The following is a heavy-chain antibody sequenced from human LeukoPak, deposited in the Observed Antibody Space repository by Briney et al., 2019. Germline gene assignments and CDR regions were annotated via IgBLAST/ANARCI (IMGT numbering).Heavy chain of an antibody. CDR2: ISAYNGNT. V-gene: IGHV1-18*01. D-gene: IGHD3-3*01. J-gene: IGHJ6*03. CDR1: GYIFTSYG. CDR3: ARDGAELPDFWSSLKPDYYYYYMDV. Sequence: GASVKVPCKASGYIFTSYGISWVRQAPGQGLEWMGWISAYNGNTNYPQKFQGRVTMTTDTSTSTAYMELRSLRSDDTAVYYCARDGAELPDFWSSLKPDYYYYYMDVWGKGTTVTVSS.